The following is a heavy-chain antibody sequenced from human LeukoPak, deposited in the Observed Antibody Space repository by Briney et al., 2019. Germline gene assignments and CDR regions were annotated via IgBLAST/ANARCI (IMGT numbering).Heavy chain of an antibody. CDR1: GFTSSDYA. Sequence: GGSLRLSCAAAGFTSSDYAMHWVRQAPGKGLEWVAVIFYDGGNKYYADSVKGRFTISRDNSENTLFLQMDSLRTGDTALYYCARDPRGPTGYDTISRDTFDYWGQGTLVTVSS. CDR3: ARDPRGPTGYDTISRDTFDY. J-gene: IGHJ4*02. V-gene: IGHV3-30*04. CDR2: IFYDGGNK. D-gene: IGHD2-8*01.